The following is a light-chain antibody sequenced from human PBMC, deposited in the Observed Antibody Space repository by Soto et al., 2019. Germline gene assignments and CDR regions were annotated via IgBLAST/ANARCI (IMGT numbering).Light chain of an antibody. Sequence: DIQMPQSPSSLSASVGDRFTITCQASQNINNYLNWYQQKPGRAPKXLIYDASNLEAGVPSRFRGSGSGTDFTFTIRRLQPEDIATYYCQQYENLPTCGQGTRLEIK. J-gene: IGKJ5*01. CDR1: QNINNY. CDR2: DAS. CDR3: QQYENLPT. V-gene: IGKV1-33*01.